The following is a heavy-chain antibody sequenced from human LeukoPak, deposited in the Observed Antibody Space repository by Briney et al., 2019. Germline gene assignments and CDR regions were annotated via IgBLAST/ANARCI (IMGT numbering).Heavy chain of an antibody. Sequence: PSETLSLTCAVSVGSINSGDWWSWVRQSPGKGLEWIGEIYHNGTPNYNPSLKSRVTISADTFQNHFSLKMTSVTAADTAVYYCATAPILRGEGGEHYKYGMDVWGQGTTVIVSS. CDR3: ATAPILRGEGGEHYKYGMDV. D-gene: IGHD2-2*02. J-gene: IGHJ6*02. CDR1: VGSINSGDW. V-gene: IGHV4-4*02. CDR2: IYHNGTP.